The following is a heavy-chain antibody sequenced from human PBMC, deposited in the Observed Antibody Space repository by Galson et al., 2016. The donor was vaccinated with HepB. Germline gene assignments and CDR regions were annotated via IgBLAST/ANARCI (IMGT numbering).Heavy chain of an antibody. D-gene: IGHD4-23*01. CDR1: GFTFSSYD. J-gene: IGHJ1*01. CDR3: ARETHGGHYDEN. V-gene: IGHV3-13*01. Sequence: LRLSCAASGFTFSSYDTHWVRQATGKSLEWVSAFDTVGGTYYAGSVKGRFTISRDNAKNSLYLQMNSLRAEDTAVYYCARETHGGHYDENWGQGTLVTVSS. CDR2: FDTVGGT.